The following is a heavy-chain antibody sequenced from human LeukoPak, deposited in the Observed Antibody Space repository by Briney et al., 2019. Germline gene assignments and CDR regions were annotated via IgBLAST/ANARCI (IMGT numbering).Heavy chain of an antibody. Sequence: GASVKVSCKTSGDTFSSYAISWVRQAPGQGLEWMGGIIPIFGTANYAQKFQGRVTITADKSTSTAYMELSSLRSEDTAVYYCARDRGYSYGPGDYWGQGTLVTVSS. CDR2: IIPIFGTA. D-gene: IGHD5-18*01. J-gene: IGHJ4*02. CDR3: ARDRGYSYGPGDY. CDR1: GDTFSSYA. V-gene: IGHV1-69*06.